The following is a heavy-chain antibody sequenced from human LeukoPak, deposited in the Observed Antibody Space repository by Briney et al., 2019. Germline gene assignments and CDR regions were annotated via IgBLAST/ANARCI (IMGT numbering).Heavy chain of an antibody. V-gene: IGHV4-59*01. Sequence: SATLSLTCTVSGGSISSYYWRWIRQPPGKGLEWIGYIYYSGSTNYNPSLKSRVTISVYTSKNQFSLKLSSVTVADTAVYYCARGWDPTFFDYGGQGTLVTVSS. CDR3: ARGWDPTFFDY. J-gene: IGHJ4*02. CDR2: IYYSGST. CDR1: GGSISSYY. D-gene: IGHD1-26*01.